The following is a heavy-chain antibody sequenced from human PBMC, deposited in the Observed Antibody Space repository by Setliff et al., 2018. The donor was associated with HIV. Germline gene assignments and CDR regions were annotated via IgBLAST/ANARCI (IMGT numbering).Heavy chain of an antibody. CDR3: ARRVLQDSTITCSNWFDS. CDR2: VYASGET. Sequence: SETLSLTCTVSGDSISSYSWNWNRQPPGRGLEWIGYVYASGETNYNPSLKSRVTMSTDTSRNQFFLNLNYATAADTAVYFCARRVLQDSTITCSNWFDSWGQGTLVTVSS. D-gene: IGHD3-10*01. CDR1: GDSISSYS. J-gene: IGHJ5*01. V-gene: IGHV4-4*09.